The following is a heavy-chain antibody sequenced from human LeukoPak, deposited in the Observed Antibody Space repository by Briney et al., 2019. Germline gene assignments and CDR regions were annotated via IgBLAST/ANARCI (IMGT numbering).Heavy chain of an antibody. J-gene: IGHJ6*02. V-gene: IGHV4-31*03. CDR3: ARDHPGIAVAGIGMDV. CDR2: IYYSGST. CDR1: GGSISSGGYY. Sequence: PSQTLSLTCTVSGGSISSGGYYWSWIRQHPGKGPEWIGYIYYSGSTYYNPSLKSRVTISVDTSKNQFSLKLSSVTAADTAVYYCARDHPGIAVAGIGMDVWGQGTTVTVSS. D-gene: IGHD6-19*01.